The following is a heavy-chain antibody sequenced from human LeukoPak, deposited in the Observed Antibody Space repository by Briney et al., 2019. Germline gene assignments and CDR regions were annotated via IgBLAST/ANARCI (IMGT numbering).Heavy chain of an antibody. CDR1: AGSLSSSTYY. J-gene: IGHJ4*02. Sequence: SETLSLTCTVSAGSLSSSTYYWGWLRQPPGKGLEWFGSIFYSGRTYYNPSLKSRVTMSVDTSKNQFSLRLSSVNAADTAVYYCARDILATSIAAPYYWGQGTLVTVSS. V-gene: IGHV4-39*07. CDR2: IFYSGRT. CDR3: ARDILATSIAAPYY. D-gene: IGHD6-13*01.